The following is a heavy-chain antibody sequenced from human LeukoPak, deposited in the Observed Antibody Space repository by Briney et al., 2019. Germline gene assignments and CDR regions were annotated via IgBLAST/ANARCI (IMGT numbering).Heavy chain of an antibody. CDR1: GFTFNSYG. CDR2: MWYDGSDK. V-gene: IGHV3-33*01. CDR3: ARGLPPVMKYYFDY. Sequence: PGGPLRLSCAASGFTFNSYGMHWVRQAPGKGLEWVAVMWYDGSDKYYADSVKGRFNISRDDSKNTLFLQMMSLRAEDTAMYYCARGLPPVMKYYFDYWGQGTLVTVS. D-gene: IGHD3-16*01. J-gene: IGHJ4*02.